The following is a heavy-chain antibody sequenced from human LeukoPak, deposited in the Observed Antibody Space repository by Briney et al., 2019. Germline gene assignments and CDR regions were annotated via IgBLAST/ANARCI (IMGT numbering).Heavy chain of an antibody. CDR1: GFTFSSYW. CDR2: IRQDGSEK. D-gene: IGHD3-3*01. Sequence: TGGSLRLSCAASGFTFSSYWMSWVRQAPGKGLEWVANIRQDGSEKYYVDSVKGRFTISRDNAKNSLYLQMNSLRAEDTAVYYCAREYGLGKKYPYYDFWSGYSDGMDVWGQGTTVTVSS. J-gene: IGHJ6*02. V-gene: IGHV3-7*03. CDR3: AREYGLGKKYPYYDFWSGYSDGMDV.